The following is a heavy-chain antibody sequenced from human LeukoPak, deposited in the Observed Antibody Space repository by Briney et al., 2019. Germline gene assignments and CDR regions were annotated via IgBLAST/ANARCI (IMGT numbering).Heavy chain of an antibody. J-gene: IGHJ6*03. CDR1: GFTFSSYG. D-gene: IGHD6-6*01. CDR3: AKGGNEYSSSSPYYYYYMDV. Sequence: GGTLRLSCAASGFTFSSYGMSWVRQAPGKGLEWVSAISGSGGSTYYADSVKGRFTISRDNSKNTLYLQMNSLRAEDTAVYYCAKGGNEYSSSSPYYYYYMDVWGKGTTVTVSS. V-gene: IGHV3-23*01. CDR2: ISGSGGST.